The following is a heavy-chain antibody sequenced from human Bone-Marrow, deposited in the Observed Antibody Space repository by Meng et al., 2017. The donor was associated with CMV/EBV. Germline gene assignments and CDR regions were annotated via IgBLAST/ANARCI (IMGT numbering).Heavy chain of an antibody. V-gene: IGHV3-21*01. D-gene: IGHD2-2*01. Sequence: GGSLRLSCAASGFTFSSYSMNWVRQAPGKGLEWVSSISNSSSYIYYADSVKGRFTISRDSAKNSLYLQMNSLRAEDTAVYYCARDAYCSSIRCYLGAGFFDYWGQGTRVTGSS. CDR2: ISNSSSYI. CDR3: ARDAYCSSIRCYLGAGFFDY. CDR1: GFTFSSYS. J-gene: IGHJ4*02.